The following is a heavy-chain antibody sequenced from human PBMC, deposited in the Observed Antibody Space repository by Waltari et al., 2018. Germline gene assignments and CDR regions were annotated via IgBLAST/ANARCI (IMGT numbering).Heavy chain of an antibody. J-gene: IGHJ5*02. V-gene: IGHV1-69*04. D-gene: IGHD1-7*01. CDR1: GGTFSSYA. CDR2: IIPILGIA. CDR3: AREVDNWNYGGWFDP. Sequence: QVQLVQSGAEVKKPGSSVKVSCKASGGTFSSYAISWVRQAPGQGLEWMGGIIPILGIANYAQKFQGRVTITADESTSTAYMELSSLRSEDTAVYYCAREVDNWNYGGWFDPWGQGTLVTVSS.